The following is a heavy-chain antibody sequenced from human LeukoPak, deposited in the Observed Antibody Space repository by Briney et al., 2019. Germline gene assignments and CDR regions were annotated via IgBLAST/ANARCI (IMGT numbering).Heavy chain of an antibody. J-gene: IGHJ6*02. CDR1: GFTFSSYW. CDR3: ARVLGDYYYYGMDV. Sequence: GGSLRLSCAASGFTFSSYWMHWVRQAPGKGLVWVSRINSDGSSTSYADSVKGRFTISRDNDKNTLYLQMNSLRAEDTAVYYCARVLGDYYYYGMDVWGQGTTVTVSS. CDR2: INSDGSST. D-gene: IGHD2-15*01. V-gene: IGHV3-74*01.